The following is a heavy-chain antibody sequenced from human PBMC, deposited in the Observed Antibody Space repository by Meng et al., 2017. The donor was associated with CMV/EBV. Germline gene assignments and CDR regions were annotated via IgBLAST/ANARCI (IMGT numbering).Heavy chain of an antibody. CDR1: GYTFTGYY. Sequence: QGQGLQSGAEGKKPGASVKVSCKASGYTFTGYYMHWVRQAPGQGLEWMGWINPNSGGTNYAQKFQGRVTMTRDTSISTAYMELSRLRSDDTAVYYCARGSGIAAAGTFDYWGQGTLVTVSS. CDR3: ARGSGIAAAGTFDY. V-gene: IGHV1-2*02. D-gene: IGHD6-13*01. CDR2: INPNSGGT. J-gene: IGHJ4*02.